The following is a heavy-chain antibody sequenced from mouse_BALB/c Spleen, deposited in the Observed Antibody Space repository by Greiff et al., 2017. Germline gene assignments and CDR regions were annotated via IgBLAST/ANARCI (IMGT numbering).Heavy chain of an antibody. CDR1: GFTFSSFG. CDR3: ARSPGYASWFAY. V-gene: IGHV5-17*02. Sequence: DVMLVESGGGLVQPGGSRKLSCAASGFTFSSFGMHWVRQAPEKGLEWVAYISSGSSTIYYADTVKGRFTISRDNPKNTLFLQMTSLRSEDTAMYYCARSPGYASWFAYWGQGTLVTVSA. CDR2: ISSGSSTI. J-gene: IGHJ3*01. D-gene: IGHD2-2*01.